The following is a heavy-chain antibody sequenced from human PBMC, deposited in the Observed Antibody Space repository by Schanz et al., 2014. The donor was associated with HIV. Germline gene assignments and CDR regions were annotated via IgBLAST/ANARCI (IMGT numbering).Heavy chain of an antibody. D-gene: IGHD1-26*01. Sequence: QVQLVQSGPEVKKPGASVRVSCETSGYTFSDYDINWVRQAPGQGLEWMGWVNPESGNTGMADTFRGSLRLTRLTSTGTAYMELDRLRSEDTAIYYCVRAASFHFDKEGYYRNWYFDFWGRGTLVAVSS. CDR2: VNPESGNT. CDR3: VRAASFHFDKEGYYRNWYFDF. CDR1: GYTFSDYD. V-gene: IGHV1-8*02. J-gene: IGHJ2*01.